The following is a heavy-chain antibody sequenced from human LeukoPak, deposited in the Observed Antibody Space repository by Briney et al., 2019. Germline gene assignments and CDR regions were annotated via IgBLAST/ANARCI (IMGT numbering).Heavy chain of an antibody. Sequence: TGGSLRLSCAASGFTFSSYAMSWVRQAPVKGLHWVSAISGSGGSTYYADSVKGRFTISRDNSKNTLYLQMNSLRAEDTAVYYCAKVVAEHHNDYWGQGTLVTVSS. D-gene: IGHD2-2*01. CDR2: ISGSGGST. V-gene: IGHV3-23*01. J-gene: IGHJ4*02. CDR3: AKVVAEHHNDY. CDR1: GFTFSSYA.